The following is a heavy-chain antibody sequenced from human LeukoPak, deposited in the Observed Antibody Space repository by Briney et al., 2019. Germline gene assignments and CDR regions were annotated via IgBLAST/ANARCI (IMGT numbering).Heavy chain of an antibody. CDR2: ISTSSSYI. CDR1: GFTFSSYA. CDR3: ARGVYAILDRGVPLTNFDY. Sequence: PGGSLRLSCAASGFTFSSYAMHWVRQAPGKGLEWVSSISTSSSYIYYADSVKGRFTISRDNAKNSLYLQMNSLRAEDTAVYYCARGVYAILDRGVPLTNFDYWGQGTLVTVSS. D-gene: IGHD2-8*01. J-gene: IGHJ4*02. V-gene: IGHV3-21*01.